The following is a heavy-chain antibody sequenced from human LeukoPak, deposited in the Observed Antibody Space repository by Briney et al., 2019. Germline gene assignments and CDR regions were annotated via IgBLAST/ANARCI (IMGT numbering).Heavy chain of an antibody. CDR3: ALEMATSPFDY. Sequence: PRASVRVSCKASGYTFTSYDINWVRQAPGQGLEWMGWMSPNSGNTGYAQKFQGRVTMTRNTSISTAYMELSSLRSEDTAVYYCALEMATSPFDYWGQGTLVTVSS. CDR2: MSPNSGNT. D-gene: IGHD5-24*01. CDR1: GYTFTSYD. V-gene: IGHV1-8*01. J-gene: IGHJ4*02.